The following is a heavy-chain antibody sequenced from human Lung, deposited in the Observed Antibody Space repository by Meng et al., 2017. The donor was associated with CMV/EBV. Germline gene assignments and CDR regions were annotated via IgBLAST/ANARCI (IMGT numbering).Heavy chain of an antibody. Sequence: EXXKISCAASGFTFSNAWMSWVRQAPGKGLEWVGRIKSKTDGGTTDYAAPVKGRFTISRDDSKNTLYLQMNSLKTEDTAVYYCTTDGGTTVNYWGQGTXVNGAS. CDR1: GFTFSNAW. V-gene: IGHV3-15*01. CDR3: TTDGGTTVNY. J-gene: IGHJ4*02. D-gene: IGHD4-11*01. CDR2: IKSKTDGGTT.